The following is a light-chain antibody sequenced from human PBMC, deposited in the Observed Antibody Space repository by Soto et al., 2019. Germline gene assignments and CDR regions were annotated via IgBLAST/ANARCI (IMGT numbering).Light chain of an antibody. CDR3: NSYAGSNNWV. Sequence: QSALTQPPSASGSPGQSVTISCTGTSSDVGGYNYVSWYQQHPGKAPKLMIYEVSKRPSGVPDRFSGPKSGNTASLTVSGLQAEDEADYYCNSYAGSNNWVFGGGTKVTVL. V-gene: IGLV2-8*01. CDR1: SSDVGGYNY. J-gene: IGLJ3*02. CDR2: EVS.